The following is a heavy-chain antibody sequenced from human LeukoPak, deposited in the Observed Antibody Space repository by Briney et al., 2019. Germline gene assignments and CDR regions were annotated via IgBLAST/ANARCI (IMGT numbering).Heavy chain of an antibody. CDR1: GGTFSSYA. CDR2: IIPIFGTA. Sequence: ASVKVSCKAFGGTFSSYAISWLRQAPGQGLEWMGGIIPIFGTANYAQKFQGRVTITTDESTSTAYMELSSLRSEDTAVYYCARVDTAMKVFDYWGQGTLVTVSS. J-gene: IGHJ4*02. CDR3: ARVDTAMKVFDY. V-gene: IGHV1-69*05. D-gene: IGHD5-18*01.